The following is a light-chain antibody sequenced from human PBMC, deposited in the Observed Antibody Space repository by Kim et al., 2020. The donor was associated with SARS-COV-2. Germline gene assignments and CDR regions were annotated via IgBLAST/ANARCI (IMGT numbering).Light chain of an antibody. V-gene: IGLV2-14*03. CDR3: CSYTATSVV. Sequence: QSALTQPASVSGSPGQSITISCTRTSSDVGGYNYVSWYQQHPGKAPKLMIYDVTNRPSGVSNRFSGSKSGNTASLTISGLQAEDEADYYCCSYTATSVVFGGGTQLTVL. CDR2: DVT. CDR1: SSDVGGYNY. J-gene: IGLJ3*02.